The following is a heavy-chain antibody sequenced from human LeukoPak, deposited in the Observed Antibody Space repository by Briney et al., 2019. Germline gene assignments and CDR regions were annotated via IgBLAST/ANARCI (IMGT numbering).Heavy chain of an antibody. D-gene: IGHD2-2*01. CDR1: GFTFSSYV. J-gene: IGHJ5*02. Sequence: GSLRLSCAASGFTFSSYVMHWVRQAPGKGLEWVAVIWYDGSNKYYADSVKGRFTISRDNSKNTLYLQMNGLRAEDTAVYYCARVGSSTSGYNWFDPWGQGTLVTVSS. CDR2: IWYDGSNK. V-gene: IGHV3-33*01. CDR3: ARVGSSTSGYNWFDP.